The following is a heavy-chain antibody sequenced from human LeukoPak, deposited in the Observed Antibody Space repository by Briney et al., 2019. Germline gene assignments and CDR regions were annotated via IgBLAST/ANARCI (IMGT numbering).Heavy chain of an antibody. V-gene: IGHV3-23*01. Sequence: GGSLRLSCAASGFTFRAYAMTWVRQAPGRGLEWVSSIGNSGGTTYYADSVKGRFTISRDNSKNTLFLQMNSLRAEDTAVYYCAKHQAQYSYGYAGYWGQGTLVTVSS. J-gene: IGHJ4*02. CDR2: IGNSGGTT. D-gene: IGHD5-18*01. CDR3: AKHQAQYSYGYAGY. CDR1: GFTFRAYA.